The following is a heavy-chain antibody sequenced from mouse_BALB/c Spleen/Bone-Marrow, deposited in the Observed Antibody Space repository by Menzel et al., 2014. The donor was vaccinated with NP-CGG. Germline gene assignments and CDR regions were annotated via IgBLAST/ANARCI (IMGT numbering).Heavy chain of an antibody. D-gene: IGHD1-1*01. CDR1: GFSLTSYG. CDR2: IWRGGST. Sequence: VQLVESGPGLVQPSQSLSITCTVSGFSLTSYGVHWVRQSPGKGLEWLGVIWRGGSTDYKAAFMSRLSITKDNSKSQVFFKMNSLQADDTAIYYCAKNQGSFYYGSSHWYFDVWGAGTTVTVSS. CDR3: AKNQGSFYYGSSHWYFDV. J-gene: IGHJ1*01. V-gene: IGHV2-5*01.